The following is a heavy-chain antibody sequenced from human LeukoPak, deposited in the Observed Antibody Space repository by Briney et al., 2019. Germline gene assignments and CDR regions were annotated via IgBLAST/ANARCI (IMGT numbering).Heavy chain of an antibody. J-gene: IGHJ4*02. CDR1: GFTFSSQW. CDR2: VNQGGTEK. CDR3: ARHLSGITGYTYGRGIDY. V-gene: IGHV3-7*01. D-gene: IGHD5-18*01. Sequence: PGGSLRLSCAASGFTFSSQWMSWVRQAPGKGLEWVANVNQGGTEKYYVDSVKGRFTISRDNAENSLYLQMNSLRVEDTAVYYCARHLSGITGYTYGRGIDYWGQGTLVTVSS.